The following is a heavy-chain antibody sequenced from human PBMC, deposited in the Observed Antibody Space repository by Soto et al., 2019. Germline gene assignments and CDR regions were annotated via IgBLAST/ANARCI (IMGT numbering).Heavy chain of an antibody. CDR2: IKQDGSQT. V-gene: IGHV3-7*03. J-gene: IGHJ4*02. Sequence: EVQLVESGGGLVQPGGSLRLSCAASGFSFRSYWMSWVRQAPGKGLEWVANIKQDGSQTEFEDSVKGRFTISRDNANNSPYLQMSSLRAEDTAIYYCARMGLRVLWGQGTLATVSS. CDR3: ARMGLRVL. CDR1: GFSFRSYW. D-gene: IGHD1-26*01.